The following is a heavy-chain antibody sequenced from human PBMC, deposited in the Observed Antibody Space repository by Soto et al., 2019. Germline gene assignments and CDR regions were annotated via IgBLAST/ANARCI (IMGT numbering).Heavy chain of an antibody. CDR3: ASLSRLEPRSAFDY. CDR2: IYPGGSDT. Sequence: PGESLKISCKGSGYIFTNYWIGWVRQMPGKGLEWMGIIYPGGSDTKYSPSFQGQVTISADKSINTAYLQWSSLKASDTAVYYCASLSRLEPRSAFDYWGQGTLVTVSS. V-gene: IGHV5-51*01. J-gene: IGHJ4*02. D-gene: IGHD1-1*01. CDR1: GYIFTNYW.